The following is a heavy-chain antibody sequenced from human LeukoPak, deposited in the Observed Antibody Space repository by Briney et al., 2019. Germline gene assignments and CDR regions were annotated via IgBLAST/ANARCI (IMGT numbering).Heavy chain of an antibody. CDR3: ARAAYGDYRYYYFYLDV. CDR2: IYTSGSS. J-gene: IGHJ6*03. CDR1: GGSINRYY. V-gene: IGHV4-4*07. D-gene: IGHD4-17*01. Sequence: PSETLSLTCTVSGGSINRYYWSWIRQPAGKGLEWIGRIYTSGSSNYNPSLKSRVTMSVDTSKNQFSLRLTSVTAADTAVYYCARAAYGDYRYYYFYLDVRGKGTTVTVSS.